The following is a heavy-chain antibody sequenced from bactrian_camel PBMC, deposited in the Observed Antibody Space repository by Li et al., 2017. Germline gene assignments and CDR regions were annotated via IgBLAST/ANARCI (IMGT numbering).Heavy chain of an antibody. D-gene: IGHD5*01. CDR1: GYSSDC. V-gene: IGHV3S1*01. CDR2: IYTGTGTT. Sequence: HVQLVESGGGSVQAGGSLRLSCSASGYSSDCVGWFRQAPGKEREGVAAIYTGTGTTYYADSVKGRFTVSRDTAENMVYLQMHSLEPEVTAMYYCAAARRTRSCWEWEGADFNYWGQGTQVTVS. J-gene: IGHJ4*01. CDR3: AAARRTRSCWEWEGADFNY.